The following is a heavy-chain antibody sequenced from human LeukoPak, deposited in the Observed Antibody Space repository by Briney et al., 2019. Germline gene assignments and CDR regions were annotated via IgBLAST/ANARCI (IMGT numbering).Heavy chain of an antibody. Sequence: RPGGSLRLSCAASGFTFSSYSMNWVRQAPGKGLEWVSYISSSSSTIYYADSVKGRFTISRDNAKNSLYLQMNSLRAEDTAVYYCARAPTAALNYFDYWGQGTLVTVSS. V-gene: IGHV3-48*01. CDR3: ARAPTAALNYFDY. D-gene: IGHD6-13*01. CDR2: ISSSSSTI. CDR1: GFTFSSYS. J-gene: IGHJ4*02.